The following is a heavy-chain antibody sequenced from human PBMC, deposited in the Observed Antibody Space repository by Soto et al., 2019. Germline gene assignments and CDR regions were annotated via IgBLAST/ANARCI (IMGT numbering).Heavy chain of an antibody. CDR2: IYYSGST. J-gene: IGHJ4*02. D-gene: IGHD2-2*01. V-gene: IGHV4-30-4*01. Sequence: SETLSLTCTVSGGSISSGDYYWSWIRQPPGKGLEWIGYIYYSGSTYYNPSLKSRVTISVDTSKNQFSLKLSSVTAADTAVYYCARAPEVQGATPFDYWGQGTLVTVSS. CDR3: ARAPEVQGATPFDY. CDR1: GGSISSGDYY.